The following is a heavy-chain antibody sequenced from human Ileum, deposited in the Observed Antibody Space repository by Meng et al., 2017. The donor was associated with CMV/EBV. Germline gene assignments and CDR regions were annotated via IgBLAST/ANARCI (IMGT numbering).Heavy chain of an antibody. CDR1: GSTFSAYY. J-gene: IGHJ5*02. CDR2: INPNTGVT. D-gene: IGHD3-16*01. CDR3: AALGTYFDP. Sequence: VSCKASGSTFSAYYMYWVRQAPGTGLEWMGRINPNTGVTNYAQKFQGRVAMTRDTSINTAYMDLSGLTSDDTAIYYCAALGTYFDPWGQGTLVTVSS. V-gene: IGHV1-2*02.